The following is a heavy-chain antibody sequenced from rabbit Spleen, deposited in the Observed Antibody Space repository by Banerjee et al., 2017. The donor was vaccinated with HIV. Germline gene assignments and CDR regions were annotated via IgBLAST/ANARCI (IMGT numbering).Heavy chain of an antibody. D-gene: IGHD1-1*01. CDR1: GIDLSSYYY. Sequence: QSLEESGGDLVKPGASLTLTCTASGIDLSSYYYMYWVRQAPGKGLEWIACMETGSITTWYASWAKGRFTISKTSSTTVTLQMTRLTAADTATYFCARDTSTSFSSYGMDLWGPGTLVTVS. V-gene: IGHV1S40*01. CDR3: ARDTSTSFSSYGMDL. CDR2: METGSITT. J-gene: IGHJ6*01.